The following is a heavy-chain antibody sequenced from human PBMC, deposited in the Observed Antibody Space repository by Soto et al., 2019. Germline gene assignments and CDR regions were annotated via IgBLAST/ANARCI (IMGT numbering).Heavy chain of an antibody. Sequence: QVQLQESGPGLVKPSETLSLTCTVSGGSISSYYWSWIRQPPGKGLEWIGYVSYSGSTNYNPSLKSRGTISVDTSKNQFSLKLNSVTAADTAVYYCARSRGSTWYAPFDNWGQGTLVTISS. V-gene: IGHV4-59*01. CDR2: VSYSGST. J-gene: IGHJ4*02. D-gene: IGHD6-13*01. CDR1: GGSISSYY. CDR3: ARSRGSTWYAPFDN.